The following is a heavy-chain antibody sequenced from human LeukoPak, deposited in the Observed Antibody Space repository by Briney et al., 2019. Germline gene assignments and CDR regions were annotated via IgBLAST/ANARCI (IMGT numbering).Heavy chain of an antibody. CDR3: SRVERSSINNYYYYMAV. J-gene: IGHJ6*03. D-gene: IGHD2-2*01. CDR1: GFRFDDYG. CDR2: SRSRAHGGTT. V-gene: IGHV3-49*04. Sequence: GGSLRLSSAAPGFRFDDYGMSGVRHVPGKGVEGGSLSRSRAHGGTTEYASSVMGRFTMSRDDSKNIAYLQMNSLETEDTAVYYCSRVERSSINNYYYYMAVWGKGTSVTVSS.